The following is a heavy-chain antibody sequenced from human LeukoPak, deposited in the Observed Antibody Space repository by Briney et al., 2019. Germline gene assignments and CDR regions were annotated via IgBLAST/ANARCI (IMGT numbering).Heavy chain of an antibody. D-gene: IGHD3-16*02. V-gene: IGHV3-7*01. Sequence: GGSLRLSCAASGFTFSSYWMSWVRQAPGKGLEWVANIKQDGSEKYYVDSVKGRFTISRDNAKNSLYLQMNSLRAEDTAVYYCARHPGDFTGIVKYYCMDVWGKGTTVTVSS. CDR3: ARHPGDFTGIVKYYCMDV. CDR2: IKQDGSEK. J-gene: IGHJ6*03. CDR1: GFTFSSYW.